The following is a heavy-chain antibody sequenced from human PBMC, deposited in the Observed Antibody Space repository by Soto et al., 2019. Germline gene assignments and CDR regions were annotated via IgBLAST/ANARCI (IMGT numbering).Heavy chain of an antibody. V-gene: IGHV3-74*03. Sequence: GGSLRLSCAASGFTFCNYWIHLVRQAPFKWPEWVSRMTSDGRTTQYADSVKGRFTVSRDNAKNTLYLQINSLRAEDMAVYYCARAEVDYWGPGTLVTVSS. CDR2: MTSDGRTT. CDR3: ARAEVDY. J-gene: IGHJ4*02. CDR1: GFTFCNYW.